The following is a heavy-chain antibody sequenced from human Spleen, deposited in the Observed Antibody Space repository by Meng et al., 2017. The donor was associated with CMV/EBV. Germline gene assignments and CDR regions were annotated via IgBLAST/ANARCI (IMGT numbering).Heavy chain of an antibody. CDR1: GGTFSSYS. J-gene: IGHJ3*02. CDR2: IIPFSDIA. CDR3: ARPLSDAFDI. V-gene: IGHV1-69*02. Sequence: CKASGGTFSSYSISWVRQAPGQGLEWMGRIIPFSDIANYAQKFQGRVTITADESTGTAYMELSSLRSEDTAVYYCARPLSDAFDIWGQGTMVTVSS.